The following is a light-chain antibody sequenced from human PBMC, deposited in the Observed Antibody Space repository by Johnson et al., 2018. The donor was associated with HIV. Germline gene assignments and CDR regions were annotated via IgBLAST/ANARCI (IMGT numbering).Light chain of an antibody. CDR1: SSNIGNNY. CDR3: GTWDSSLSAGFYV. CDR2: DNN. Sequence: QSVLTQPPSVSAAPGQKVTISCSGSSSNIGNNYVSWYQQLPGTAPKLLIYDNNKRPSGIPDRFSGSKSGTSATLGITGLQTGDAADYYCGTWDSSLSAGFYVFVTGTNVTVL. V-gene: IGLV1-51*01. J-gene: IGLJ1*01.